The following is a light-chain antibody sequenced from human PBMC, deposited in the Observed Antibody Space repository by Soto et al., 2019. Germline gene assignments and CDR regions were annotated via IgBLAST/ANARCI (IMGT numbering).Light chain of an antibody. V-gene: IGLV1-40*01. CDR1: SFNIGAGYD. Sequence: QSVLTQPPSVSGAPGQRVTISCTGSSFNIGAGYDVHWYQQLPGTAPKLLISGNTNRPSGVPDRFSGSKSGTSASLAITGLQAEDEADYYCQSYDSGLSAYVFGTGTKVTVL. J-gene: IGLJ1*01. CDR3: QSYDSGLSAYV. CDR2: GNT.